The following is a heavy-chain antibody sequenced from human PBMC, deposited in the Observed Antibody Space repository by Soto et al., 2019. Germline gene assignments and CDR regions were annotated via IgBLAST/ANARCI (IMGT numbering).Heavy chain of an antibody. V-gene: IGHV1-69*12. Sequence: QVQLVQSGAEVKKPGSSVKVSCKASGGTFSSYAISWVRQDPGQGLEWMGGIIPIFGTADYAQKFQGRVTITADESTSTAYMELSSLRSEDTAVYYCVRYPTDYYYYGLDVWGQVTTVTVSS. CDR2: IIPIFGTA. J-gene: IGHJ6*02. CDR3: VRYPTDYYYYGLDV. CDR1: GGTFSSYA.